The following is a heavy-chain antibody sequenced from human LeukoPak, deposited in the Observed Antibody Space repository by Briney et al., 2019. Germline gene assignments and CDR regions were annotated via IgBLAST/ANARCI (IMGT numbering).Heavy chain of an antibody. CDR2: IYSSGST. CDR1: GGSIRGYY. CDR3: ARVFDSGSQAYFYYMDV. J-gene: IGHJ6*03. Sequence: SETLSLTGNGSGGSIRGYYWSWIRQPPGKGLEWIGYIYSSGSTNYNPSLKSRVTMSVDTSKNQFSLKVSSVTAADTAVYYCARVFDSGSQAYFYYMDVWGKGTTVTIFS. V-gene: IGHV4-59*01. D-gene: IGHD3-10*01.